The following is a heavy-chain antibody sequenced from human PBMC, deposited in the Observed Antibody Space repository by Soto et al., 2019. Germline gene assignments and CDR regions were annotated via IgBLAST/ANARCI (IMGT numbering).Heavy chain of an antibody. D-gene: IGHD2-8*01. J-gene: IGHJ4*02. CDR3: ARYCTTARCLDQ. CDR1: GGSISSGGYS. CDR2: IYYSGST. Sequence: SETLSLTCAVSGGSISSGGYSWSWIRQPPGKGLEWIGYIYYSGSTNYNPSLKSRVTISVDTSKNQFSLKLSSVTAADTGMYYCARYCTTARCLDQWGQGTLVTVSS. V-gene: IGHV4-61*08.